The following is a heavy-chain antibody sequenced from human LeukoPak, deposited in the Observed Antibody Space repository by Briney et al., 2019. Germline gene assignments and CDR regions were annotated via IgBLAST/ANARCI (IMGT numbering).Heavy chain of an antibody. CDR3: ARDNSSSWYRLAFDI. Sequence: ASVKVSCKASGYTFTSYGISWVRQAPGQGLEWMGWISTYKGNTNYAQKLQGRVTVTTDTSTSTVYMELRSLRSDDTAVYYCARDNSSSWYRLAFDIWGQGTMVTVSS. D-gene: IGHD6-13*01. CDR2: ISTYKGNT. CDR1: GYTFTSYG. J-gene: IGHJ3*02. V-gene: IGHV1-18*01.